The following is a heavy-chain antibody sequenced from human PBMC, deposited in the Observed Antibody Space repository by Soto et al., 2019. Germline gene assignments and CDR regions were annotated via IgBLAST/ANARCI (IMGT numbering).Heavy chain of an antibody. V-gene: IGHV6-1*01. CDR1: RASVPSNIAA. Sequence: SQTPSLTRAMFRASVPSNIAAWSCIRQSPSRGLEWLGRTYYRSKWYNDYAVSVKSRITISPDTSKNQFSMQLNSVTPEDTAIYYCARSTGDLDYWGQGTMVTVAS. J-gene: IGHJ4*02. CDR2: TYYRSKWYN. D-gene: IGHD3-10*01. CDR3: ARSTGDLDY.